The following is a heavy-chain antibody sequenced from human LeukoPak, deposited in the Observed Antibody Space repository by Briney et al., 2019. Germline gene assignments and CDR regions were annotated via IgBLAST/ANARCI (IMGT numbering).Heavy chain of an antibody. J-gene: IGHJ4*02. Sequence: GESLKISCKGSGYSFTSYWIGWVRQMPGKGLEWVSGINWNGDSTDYADSVKGRFTISRDNAKNSLYLQMNSLRAEDTALYYCARDLRVVITGSFDSWGQGTLVTVSS. D-gene: IGHD3-22*01. V-gene: IGHV3-20*04. CDR3: ARDLRVVITGSFDS. CDR2: INWNGDST. CDR1: GYSFTSYW.